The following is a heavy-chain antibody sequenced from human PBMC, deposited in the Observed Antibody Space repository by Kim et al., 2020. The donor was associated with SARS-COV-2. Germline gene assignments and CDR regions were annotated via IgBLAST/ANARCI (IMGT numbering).Heavy chain of an antibody. CDR1: GFPFSSYS. V-gene: IGHV3-48*04. J-gene: IGHJ3*02. CDR3: AGENYFDSSGYDYDAFDI. D-gene: IGHD3-22*01. CDR2: IGISGDTI. Sequence: GGSLRLSCAASGFPFSSYSMNWVRQAPGKGREWVAHIGISGDTIYADSVKGRFTISRDNAKNSLYLQTNSLRAEDTAVYYCAGENYFDSSGYDYDAFDI.